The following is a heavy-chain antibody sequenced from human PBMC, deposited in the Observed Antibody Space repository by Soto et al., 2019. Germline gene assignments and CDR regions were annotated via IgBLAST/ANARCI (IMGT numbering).Heavy chain of an antibody. CDR1: GYTFTSYA. V-gene: IGHV1-3*01. D-gene: IGHD1-7*01. Sequence: GASVKVSCKASGYTFTSYAMHWVRQAPGQRLEWMGWINAGNGNTKYSQKFQGRVTITRDTSASTAYMELSSLRSEDTAVYYCARSQELRVYYYYYGMDVWGPGTTVTVSS. CDR3: ARSQELRVYYYYYGMDV. J-gene: IGHJ6*02. CDR2: INAGNGNT.